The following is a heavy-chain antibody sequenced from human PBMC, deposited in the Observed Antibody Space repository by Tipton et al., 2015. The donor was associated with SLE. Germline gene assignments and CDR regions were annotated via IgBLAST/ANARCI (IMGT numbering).Heavy chain of an antibody. V-gene: IGHV4-61*08. CDR1: GGSISSGGYY. D-gene: IGHD3-10*01. J-gene: IGHJ3*02. CDR3: ARGRGGLLLWSLDAFDI. CDR2: IYYSGST. Sequence: TLSLTCTVSGGSISSGGYYWSWIRQHPGKGLEWIGYIYYSGSTNYNPSLKSRVIISVDTSKNQFSLKLSSVTAADTAVYYCARGRGGLLLWSLDAFDIWGQGTMVTVSS.